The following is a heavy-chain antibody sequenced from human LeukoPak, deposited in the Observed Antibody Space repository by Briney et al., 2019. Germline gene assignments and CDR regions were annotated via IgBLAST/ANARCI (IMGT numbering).Heavy chain of an antibody. Sequence: GESLKISCKTSGHNFGDYWSAWVGRMPGKGRGCMGIIYPADSNSKYSPSFQGQVTISADKSINTAYLQWSSLKSSDTAMYYCARVWDSSFDYWGQGTLVTVSS. V-gene: IGHV5-51*01. CDR1: GHNFGDYW. CDR3: ARVWDSSFDY. CDR2: IYPADSNS. J-gene: IGHJ4*02. D-gene: IGHD6-19*01.